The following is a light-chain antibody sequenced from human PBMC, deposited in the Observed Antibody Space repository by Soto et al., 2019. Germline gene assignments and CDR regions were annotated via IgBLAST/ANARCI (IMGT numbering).Light chain of an antibody. Sequence: EIVLTQSPATLSLSPGERATLSCRASESIRSYLAWYQQKPGQAPRLLIYEASTRATGIPARFSGSGSGTDFTLTISSLEPEDFAVYYCQQHANWPLTFGGGTKVDIK. CDR2: EAS. V-gene: IGKV3-11*01. J-gene: IGKJ4*01. CDR1: ESIRSY. CDR3: QQHANWPLT.